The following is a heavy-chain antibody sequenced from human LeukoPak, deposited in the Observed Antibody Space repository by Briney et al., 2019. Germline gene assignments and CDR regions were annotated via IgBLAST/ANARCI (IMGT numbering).Heavy chain of an antibody. D-gene: IGHD1-26*01. CDR3: AKDVGKWESLHFFGY. CDR1: GFTLSTNA. J-gene: IGHJ4*02. V-gene: IGHV3-23*01. CDR2: ISGSGAGT. Sequence: PGGSLRLSCLTSGFTLSTNAMSWVRQAPGKGLEWISGISGSGAGTYYADSVKGRFTISRDDSRNTLYLQMNSLRGDDTAVYYCAKDVGKWESLHFFGYWGQGTLVTVSS.